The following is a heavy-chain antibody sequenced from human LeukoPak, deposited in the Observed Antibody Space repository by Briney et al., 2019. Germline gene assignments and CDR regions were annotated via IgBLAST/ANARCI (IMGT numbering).Heavy chain of an antibody. CDR1: GGSISSGGYY. D-gene: IGHD3-10*01. V-gene: IGHV4-31*03. J-gene: IGHJ4*02. CDR2: IYYSGST. Sequence: SETLSLTCTVSGGSISSGGYYWSWIRQHPGKGLEWIGYIYYSGSTYYNPSLKSRVTISVDTSKNQFSLKLSSVTAADTAVYYCASLTPYMVRGVATPNWGQGTLVTVSS. CDR3: ASLTPYMVRGVATPN.